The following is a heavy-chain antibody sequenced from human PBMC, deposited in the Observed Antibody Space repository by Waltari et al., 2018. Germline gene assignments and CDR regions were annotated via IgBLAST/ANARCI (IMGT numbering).Heavy chain of an antibody. CDR2: IYTSGST. V-gene: IGHV4-61*02. CDR3: ARDGGYTASWSAD. CDR1: GGSVSSGNFY. D-gene: IGHD6-13*01. J-gene: IGHJ4*02. Sequence: QVQLQESGPGLVEPEQTLSLTCTVAGGSVSSGNFYWSWIRQPAGKGLEWIGRIYTSGSTIYNPSLKSRVTISRDTSKNHFSLKLSSVTAADTAVYYCARDGGYTASWSADWGQGTLVTVSS.